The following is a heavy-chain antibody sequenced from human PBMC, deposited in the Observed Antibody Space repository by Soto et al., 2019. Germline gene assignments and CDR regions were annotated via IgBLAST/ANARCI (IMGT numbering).Heavy chain of an antibody. CDR2: ISDDGTNK. CDR3: AKDYLGSSKGFDF. V-gene: IGHV3-30*18. J-gene: IGHJ3*01. CDR1: GFTLSNYG. Sequence: PGGSLRLSCAVYGFTLSNYGMHWVRQAPGKGLEWVALISDDGTNKYFVDSVKGRFTISRDNSRNMVYLQMNRLRAEDTAVYYCAKDYLGSSKGFDFCGQGTLVTVSS. D-gene: IGHD2-2*01.